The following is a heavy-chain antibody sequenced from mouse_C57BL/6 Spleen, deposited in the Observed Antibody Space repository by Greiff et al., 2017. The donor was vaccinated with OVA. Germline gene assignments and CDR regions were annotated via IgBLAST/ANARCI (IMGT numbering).Heavy chain of an antibody. J-gene: IGHJ2*01. CDR1: GFTFSDHG. Sequence: EVHLVESGGGLVKPGGSLKLSCAASGFTFSDHGMHWVRQAPEKGLEWVAYISSGSSTIYYADTVKGRFTISRDNAKNTLFLQMTSLRSEDTAMYYCATLGRRDFDYWGQGTTLTVSS. V-gene: IGHV5-17*01. CDR3: ATLGRRDFDY. D-gene: IGHD4-1*01. CDR2: ISSGSSTI.